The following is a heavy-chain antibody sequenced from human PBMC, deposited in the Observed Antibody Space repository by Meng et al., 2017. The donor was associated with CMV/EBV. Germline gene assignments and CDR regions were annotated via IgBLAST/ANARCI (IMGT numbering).Heavy chain of an antibody. V-gene: IGHV3-7*01. CDR2: IKQDGSEK. Sequence: GGSLRLSCAASGFTFSSYWMSWVRQAPGKGLEWVANIKQDGSEKYYVDSVKGRFTISRDNSKNTLYLQMNSLRAEDTAVYYCAREPGYCSSTSCYTSHYYYGMDVWGQGTTVTVSS. J-gene: IGHJ6*02. CDR3: AREPGYCSSTSCYTSHYYYGMDV. CDR1: GFTFSSYW. D-gene: IGHD2-2*02.